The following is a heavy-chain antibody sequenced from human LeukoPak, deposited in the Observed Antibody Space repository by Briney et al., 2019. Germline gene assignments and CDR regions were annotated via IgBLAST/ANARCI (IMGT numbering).Heavy chain of an antibody. CDR1: GGSISSYY. V-gene: IGHV4-59*01. CDR2: IYYSGST. Sequence: SSETLSLTRTVSGGSISSYYWSWIRQPPGKGLEWIGYIYYSGSTNYNPSLKSRVTISVDTSKNQFSLKLSSVTAADTAVYYCARGSTAMVIFDYWGQGTLVTVSS. D-gene: IGHD5-18*01. J-gene: IGHJ4*02. CDR3: ARGSTAMVIFDY.